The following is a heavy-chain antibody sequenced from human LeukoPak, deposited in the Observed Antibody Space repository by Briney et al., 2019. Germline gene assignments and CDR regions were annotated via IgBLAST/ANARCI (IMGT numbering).Heavy chain of an antibody. CDR3: ARGRRDGYNLVAWRYFVMDV. CDR1: GGTFCGYY. Sequence: SETLSCTGAVYGGTFCGYYWSWIRTPQGLGLEWCGEINHSVGTKYNPTLKSRITISVDTSKSQFSLNVSSVTATDTAVYYCARGRRDGYNLVAWRYFVMDVWGQGTTVTVSS. CDR2: INHSVGT. D-gene: IGHD5-24*01. J-gene: IGHJ6*02. V-gene: IGHV4-34*01.